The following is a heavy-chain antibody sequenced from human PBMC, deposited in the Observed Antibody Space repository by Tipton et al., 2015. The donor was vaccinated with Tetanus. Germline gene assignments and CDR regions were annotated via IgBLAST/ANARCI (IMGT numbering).Heavy chain of an antibody. CDR2: ISSTSTYI. V-gene: IGHV3-21*01. CDR3: ASGSTLDY. Sequence: SLRLSCVASGFNFASYAMIWVRQAPGKGLEWVASISSTSTYIYYADSVKGRFTISRDNAKNSLTLQMSSLRDDDTAVYYCASGSTLDYWGQGALVSVSS. CDR1: GFNFASYA. J-gene: IGHJ4*02. D-gene: IGHD6-25*01.